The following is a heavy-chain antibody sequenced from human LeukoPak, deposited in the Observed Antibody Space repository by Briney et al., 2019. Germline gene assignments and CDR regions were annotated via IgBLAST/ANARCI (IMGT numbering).Heavy chain of an antibody. J-gene: IGHJ5*02. CDR2: ISGNGGST. V-gene: IGHV3-23*01. Sequence: PGGSLRLSCAASGFTFSSYAMSWVRQAPGKGLEWVSAISGNGGSTYYAGSVKGRFTISRDNSKNTLYLQMNSLRAEDTAAYYCARASTQYDILTGYNWFDPWGQGTLVTVSS. CDR3: ARASTQYDILTGYNWFDP. D-gene: IGHD3-9*01. CDR1: GFTFSSYA.